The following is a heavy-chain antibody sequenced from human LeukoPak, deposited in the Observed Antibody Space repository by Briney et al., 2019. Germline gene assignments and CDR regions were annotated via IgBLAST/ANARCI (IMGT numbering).Heavy chain of an antibody. CDR2: IYYSGST. D-gene: IGHD1-26*01. Sequence: SETLSLTCTVSGGSISSYYWSWIRQPPGKGLEWIGYIYYSGSTNYNPSLKSRVTISVDTSKNQFSLKLSSVTAADTAVYYCARGPGEWELLDYWGQGTLVTVSS. J-gene: IGHJ4*02. CDR3: ARGPGEWELLDY. V-gene: IGHV4-59*01. CDR1: GGSISSYY.